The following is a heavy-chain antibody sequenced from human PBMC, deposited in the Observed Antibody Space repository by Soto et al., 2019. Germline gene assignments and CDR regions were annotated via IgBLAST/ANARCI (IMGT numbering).Heavy chain of an antibody. CDR3: ARRRGYSSSWYYSWFDP. V-gene: IGHV4-59*01. Sequence: SSETLSLTCTVSGGSISSYYWSWIRQPPGKGLEWIGYIYYSGSTNYNPSLKSRVTISVDTSKNQFSLKLSSVTAADTAVYYCARRRGYSSSWYYSWFDPWGQGTLVTVSS. D-gene: IGHD6-13*01. CDR2: IYYSGST. CDR1: GGSISSYY. J-gene: IGHJ5*02.